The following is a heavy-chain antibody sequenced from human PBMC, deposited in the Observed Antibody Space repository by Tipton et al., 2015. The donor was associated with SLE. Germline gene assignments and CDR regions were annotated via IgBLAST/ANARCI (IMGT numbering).Heavy chain of an antibody. CDR2: IYYSGST. CDR1: GGSISSYY. Sequence: TLSLTCTVSGGSISSYYWSWIRQPPGKGLEWFGYIYYSGSTNYNPSLKSRVTISVDTSKNQFSLKLSSVTAADTAVYYCAREPSLEGDAFDIWGQGTMVTVSS. D-gene: IGHD5-24*01. V-gene: IGHV4-59*01. CDR3: AREPSLEGDAFDI. J-gene: IGHJ3*02.